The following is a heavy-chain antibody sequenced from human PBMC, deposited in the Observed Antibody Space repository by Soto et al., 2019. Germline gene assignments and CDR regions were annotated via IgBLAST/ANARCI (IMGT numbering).Heavy chain of an antibody. CDR1: GGSIRSSY. CDR3: ASEISGGGYNH. Sequence: QVQLQESGPGLVKPSETLSLTCTVSGGSIRSSYWSWIRQPPGRGLEWIGYIYYTGITNYNPSLKRRVPISIDTSNNQFSLKLTSVTAADTAVYYCASEISGGGYNHWGQGTLVTVSS. V-gene: IGHV4-59*01. D-gene: IGHD1-26*01. J-gene: IGHJ5*02. CDR2: IYYTGIT.